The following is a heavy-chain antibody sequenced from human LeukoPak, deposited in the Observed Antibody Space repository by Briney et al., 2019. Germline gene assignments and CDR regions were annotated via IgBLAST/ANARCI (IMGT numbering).Heavy chain of an antibody. J-gene: IGHJ4*02. CDR1: GFTFSSYW. Sequence: GGSLRLSCAASGFTFSSYWMTWVRQAPGKGLEWVANIKQDGSEKYYVDSVKGRFIISRDNAKNSLYLQMNSLRAGDTAVYYCATPLDYYDSSGYHQGGDWGQGTLVTVSS. V-gene: IGHV3-7*03. CDR2: IKQDGSEK. D-gene: IGHD3-22*01. CDR3: ATPLDYYDSSGYHQGGD.